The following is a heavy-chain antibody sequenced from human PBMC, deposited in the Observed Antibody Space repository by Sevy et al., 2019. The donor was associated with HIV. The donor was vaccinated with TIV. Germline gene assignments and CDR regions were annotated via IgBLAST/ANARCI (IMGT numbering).Heavy chain of an antibody. D-gene: IGHD6-19*01. CDR1: GGSISSYY. J-gene: IGHJ4*02. CDR3: ARDNDPMAVAGWWDY. Sequence: SETLSLTCTVSGGSISSYYWSWIRQPAGKGLEWIGRIYTSGSTNYNPSLKSRVTMSVDTSKNQFSLRLSSVTAADTAVYYCARDNDPMAVAGWWDYWGQGTLVTVSS. V-gene: IGHV4-4*07. CDR2: IYTSGST.